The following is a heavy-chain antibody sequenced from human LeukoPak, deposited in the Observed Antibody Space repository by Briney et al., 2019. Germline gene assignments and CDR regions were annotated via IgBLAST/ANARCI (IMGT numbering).Heavy chain of an antibody. CDR3: AKDGQNRGYGGNSGFDP. J-gene: IGHJ5*02. CDR1: GFTFSSYG. Sequence: TGGSLRLSCAASGFTFSSYGTHWVRQAPGKGLEWVAVISYDGSNKYYADSVKGRFTISRDNSKNTLYLQMNSLRAEDTAVYYCAKDGQNRGYGGNSGFDPWGQGTLVTVSS. V-gene: IGHV3-30*18. CDR2: ISYDGSNK. D-gene: IGHD4-23*01.